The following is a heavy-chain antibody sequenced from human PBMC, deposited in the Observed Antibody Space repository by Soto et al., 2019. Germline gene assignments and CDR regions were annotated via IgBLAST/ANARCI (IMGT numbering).Heavy chain of an antibody. CDR2: IYYSGST. CDR1: GGSISSYY. Sequence: SETLSLTCTVSGGSISSYYWSWLRQPPGKGLEWIGYIYYSGSTNYNPSLKSRVSISLDTSKNQLSLRLNSVTAADTAVYYWARGGGRGHDGDPLYFDPGARETLAPVPS. V-gene: IGHV4-59*12. D-gene: IGHD3-16*01. J-gene: IGHJ5*02. CDR3: ARGGGRGHDGDPLYFDP.